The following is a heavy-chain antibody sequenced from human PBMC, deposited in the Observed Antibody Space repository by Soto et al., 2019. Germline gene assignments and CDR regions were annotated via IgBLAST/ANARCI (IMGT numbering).Heavy chain of an antibody. CDR1: GFTFSSYS. CDR2: VSSSSDST. J-gene: IGHJ4*02. CDR3: ARGLGYCSSSSCPLDY. Sequence: GGSLKLSCAASGFTFSSYSMNWVRQSPGKGLEWVSSVSSSSDSTYYADSGKGRFTISRDNSKNTLSLQMNSLRAEDTAVYYCARGLGYCSSSSCPLDYWGRGTLVTV. D-gene: IGHD2-2*01. V-gene: IGHV3-23*01.